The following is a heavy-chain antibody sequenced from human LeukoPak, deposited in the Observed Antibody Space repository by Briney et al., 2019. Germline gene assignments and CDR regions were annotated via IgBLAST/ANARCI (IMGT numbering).Heavy chain of an antibody. D-gene: IGHD7-27*01. Sequence: PSETLSLTCTVSGGSISSYYWSWIRQPPGKGLEWIGYIYYSGSTNYNPSLKSRVTISVDTSKNQFSLKLSSVTAADTAVYYCARSWGTPLYYYYYMDVWGKGTTVTVSS. CDR3: ARSWGTPLYYYYYMDV. CDR2: IYYSGST. J-gene: IGHJ6*03. CDR1: GGSISSYY. V-gene: IGHV4-59*01.